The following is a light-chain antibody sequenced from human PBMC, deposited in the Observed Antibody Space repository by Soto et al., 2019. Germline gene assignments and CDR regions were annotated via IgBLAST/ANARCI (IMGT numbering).Light chain of an antibody. CDR2: AAS. CDR3: QKYISAPRT. J-gene: IGKJ1*01. Sequence: DIQMTQSPSSLSASVGDRITITCRASEDISDYLAWYQQNPGKVPKLLIYAASTLQSGVPSRFSGSGSGTDFTLTIISLQPEDVATYYCQKYISAPRTFGQGTKVEVK. CDR1: EDISDY. V-gene: IGKV1-27*01.